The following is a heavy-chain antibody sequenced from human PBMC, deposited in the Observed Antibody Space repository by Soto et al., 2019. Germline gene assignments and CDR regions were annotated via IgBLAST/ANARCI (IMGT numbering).Heavy chain of an antibody. J-gene: IGHJ5*02. V-gene: IGHV1-18*01. CDR1: GYTFTSYG. CDR2: ISAYNGNT. D-gene: IGHD3-10*01. CDR3: AILYGSGSYSWYDP. Sequence: ASVKVSCKASGYTFTSYGISWVRQAPGQGLEWMGWISAYNGNTNYAQKLQGRVTMTTGTSTSTAYMELRSLRSDDTAVYYCAILYGSGSYSWYDPWGQGTLVTVSS.